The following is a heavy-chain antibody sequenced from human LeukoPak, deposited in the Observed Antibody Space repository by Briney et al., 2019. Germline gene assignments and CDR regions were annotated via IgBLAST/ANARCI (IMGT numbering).Heavy chain of an antibody. D-gene: IGHD3-10*01. J-gene: IGHJ3*02. Sequence: ASVKVSCKASGGTFSSYAISWVRQAPGQGLEWMGWINADNNNAYYAEKFQGRVTMTADTSKSTAYMELSSLTYDDTAIYYCTRGALLWFGELFDIWGQGTMITVSS. CDR3: TRGALLWFGELFDI. CDR1: GGTFSSYA. CDR2: INADNNNA. V-gene: IGHV1-8*02.